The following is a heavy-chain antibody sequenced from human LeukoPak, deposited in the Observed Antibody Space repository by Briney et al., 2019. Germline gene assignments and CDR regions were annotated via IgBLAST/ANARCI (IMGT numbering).Heavy chain of an antibody. CDR1: GVSIISSDYH. J-gene: IGHJ3*02. V-gene: IGHV4-39*01. CDR3: ARHYCSAPSKRVFDI. D-gene: IGHD2-15*01. Sequence: SETLSLTCTVSGVSIISSDYHWGWVRQPPGKGLEWIGTISYSGNTDYNPSLRSRVTISVDTSNNQFSLRLGSVTAADTAIYHCARHYCSAPSKRVFDIWGQGTMVTVSS. CDR2: ISYSGNT.